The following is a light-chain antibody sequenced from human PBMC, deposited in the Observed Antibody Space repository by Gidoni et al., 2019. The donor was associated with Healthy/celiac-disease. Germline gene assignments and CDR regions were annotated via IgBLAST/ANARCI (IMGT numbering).Light chain of an antibody. V-gene: IGKV3-15*01. CDR1: QSVSSN. CDR3: QQYNNWPRT. J-gene: IGKJ1*01. Sequence: EIVMTQSPAPLSVSPGERATLTCRASQSVSSNLAWYRQKPGQAPRLLIYGASTRATGIPARFSGSGSGTEFTLTIGSLQSEDFAVYYCQQYNNWPRTFGQGTKVEIK. CDR2: GAS.